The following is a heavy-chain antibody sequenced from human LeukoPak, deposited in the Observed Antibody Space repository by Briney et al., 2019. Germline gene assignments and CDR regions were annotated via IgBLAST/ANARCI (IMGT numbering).Heavy chain of an antibody. J-gene: IGHJ4*02. D-gene: IGHD4/OR15-4a*01. CDR3: ARGVKPLGANTLAY. V-gene: IGHV3-53*01. CDR1: GFTVITND. CDR2: LYSDGNT. Sequence: PGGSLRLSCAASGFTVITNDMTWVRQAPGKGLEWVSVLYSDGNTKYADSVQGRFTISRDNSKNTLYLEMNSLSPDDTAVYYCARGVKPLGANTLAYWGQGTLVTVSS.